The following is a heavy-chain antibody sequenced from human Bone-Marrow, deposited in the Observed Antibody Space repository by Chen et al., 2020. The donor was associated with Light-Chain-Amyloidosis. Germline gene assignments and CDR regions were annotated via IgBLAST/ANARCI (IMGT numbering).Heavy chain of an antibody. V-gene: IGHV5-51*01. CDR1: GYTFPNYW. CDR3: ARRRDGYNFDY. CDR2: IYPDDSDA. Sequence: KGSGYTFPNYWIGWVRQMPGKGLEWMGVIYPDDSDARYSPSFEGQDTISADKSITTAYLQWRSLKASYTAMYYCARRRDGYNFDYWGQGTLVTVSS. J-gene: IGHJ4*02. D-gene: IGHD5-12*01.